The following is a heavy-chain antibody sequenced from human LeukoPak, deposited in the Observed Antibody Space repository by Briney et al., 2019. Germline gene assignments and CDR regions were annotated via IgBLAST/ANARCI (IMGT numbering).Heavy chain of an antibody. CDR2: LSYDGSQT. J-gene: IGHJ4*02. CDR3: ARVSYGGYEDY. V-gene: IGHV3-30*04. CDR1: GFTFSNYA. D-gene: IGHD5-12*01. Sequence: GRSLRLSCAASGFTFSNYAMHWVRQTPGKGLEWVTILSYDGSQTYYADSVKGRFTISRDNAKNSLYLQMNSLRAEDTAVYYCARVSYGGYEDYWGQGTLVTVSS.